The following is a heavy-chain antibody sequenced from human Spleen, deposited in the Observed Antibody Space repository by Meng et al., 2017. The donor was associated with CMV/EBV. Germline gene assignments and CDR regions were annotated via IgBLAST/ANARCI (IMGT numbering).Heavy chain of an antibody. D-gene: IGHD5-18*01. CDR2: ISSSSSYI. V-gene: IGHV3-21*01. CDR3: ARVVSYGYDY. CDR1: GFTFSSYS. J-gene: IGHJ4*01. Sequence: GESLKISCAASGFTFSSYSMNWVRQAPGKGLEWVSSISSSSSYIYYADSVKGRFTISRDNAKNSLYLQMNSLRAEDTAVYYCARVVSYGYDYWGQEPWSPSPQ.